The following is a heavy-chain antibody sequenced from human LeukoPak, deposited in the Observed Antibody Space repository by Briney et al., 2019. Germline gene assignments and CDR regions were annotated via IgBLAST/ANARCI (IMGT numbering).Heavy chain of an antibody. D-gene: IGHD6-6*01. CDR3: TREYSSSSDY. Sequence: PSETLSLTCTVSGGSISSSSHHWSWVRQPPGKGLEWIGSIYYSGNTCYNPSLKSRVTISVDTSKNQFSLKLTSVTAADTAVYYCTREYSSSSDYWGQGTLVTVSS. V-gene: IGHV4-39*02. CDR1: GGSISSSSHH. CDR2: IYYSGNT. J-gene: IGHJ4*02.